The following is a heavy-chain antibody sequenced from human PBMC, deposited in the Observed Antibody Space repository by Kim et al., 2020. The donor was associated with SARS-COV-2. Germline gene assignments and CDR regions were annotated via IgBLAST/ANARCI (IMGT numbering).Heavy chain of an antibody. CDR3: AGLAVVGWATNEY. Sequence: SETLSLTCTVSSGSISSDAHNWAWIRQPPGKGLEWIASIHYSGSTSYKPSLESRNTTSVDTSKNQFSLKLTSVTAADTAVYYCAGLAVVGWATNEYWGQGTLVTVSS. CDR1: SGSISSDAHN. D-gene: IGHD5-12*01. J-gene: IGHJ4*02. CDR2: IHYSGST. V-gene: IGHV4-39*01.